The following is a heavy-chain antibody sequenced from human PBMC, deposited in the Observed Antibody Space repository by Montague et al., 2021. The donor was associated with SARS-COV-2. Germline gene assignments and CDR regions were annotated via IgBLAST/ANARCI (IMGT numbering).Heavy chain of an antibody. J-gene: IGHJ6*02. CDR1: AGSISNSNW. D-gene: IGHD3-16*01. CDR3: ARIPFGYYGMDV. CDR2: IYHSGGT. Sequence: SETLSLTCAVSAGSISNSNWWSLVRQPPGKGLEWIAEIYHSGGTNYNPSLKSRVTISVDKSKNQFSLKLSSVTAADTALYYCARIPFGYYGMDVWGQGTTVTVSS. V-gene: IGHV4-4*02.